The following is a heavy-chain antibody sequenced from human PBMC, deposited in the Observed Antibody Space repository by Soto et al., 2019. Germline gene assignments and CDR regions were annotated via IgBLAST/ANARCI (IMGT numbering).Heavy chain of an antibody. J-gene: IGHJ4*02. D-gene: IGHD3-22*01. CDR3: ARENYFFDTDGYYYVFDY. V-gene: IGHV4-4*07. CDR1: VGSIRNYF. CDR2: IYSSGST. Sequence: PSETLSLTCNVSVGSIRNYFWSWIRQPAGKGLEWIGRIYSSGSTNYNPSLKSRVTMSVDTSKKQLSLKLSSVTVADTAVYFCARENYFFDTDGYYYVFDYWGQGALVTVSS.